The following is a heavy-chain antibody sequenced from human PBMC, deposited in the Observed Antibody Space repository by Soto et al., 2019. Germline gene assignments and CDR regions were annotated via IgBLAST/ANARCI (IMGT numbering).Heavy chain of an antibody. CDR1: GYTFTSYA. CDR3: ARDSYYGDYTPSKYFDY. Sequence: ASVKVSCKASGYTFTSYAMHWVRQAPGQRLEWMGWINAGNGNTKYSQKFQGRVTITRDTSASTAYMELSSLRSEDTAVYYCARDSYYGDYTPSKYFDYWGQGTLVTVSS. D-gene: IGHD4-17*01. J-gene: IGHJ4*02. V-gene: IGHV1-3*01. CDR2: INAGNGNT.